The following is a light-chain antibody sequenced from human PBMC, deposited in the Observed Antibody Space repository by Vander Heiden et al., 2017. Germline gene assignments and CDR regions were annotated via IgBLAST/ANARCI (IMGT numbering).Light chain of an antibody. V-gene: IGKV1-27*01. CDR1: QGISNY. Sequence: DIQMTQSPSSLSASVGDRVTIPCRASQGISNYLAWYQQKPGKVPKLLIYAASTLQSGVPSRFSGSGSGTDFTLTISSLQPEDVATYYCQKDNSAPQTFGQGTKVEIK. CDR3: QKDNSAPQT. J-gene: IGKJ1*01. CDR2: AAS.